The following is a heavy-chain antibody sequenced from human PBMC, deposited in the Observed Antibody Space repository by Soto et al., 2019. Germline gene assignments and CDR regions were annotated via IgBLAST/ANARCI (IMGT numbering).Heavy chain of an antibody. D-gene: IGHD2-2*01. Sequence: PGGSLRLSCAASGFTFSSYGMHWVRQAPGEGLEWVAVISYDGSNKYYADSVKGRFTISRDNSKNTLYLQMNSLRAEDTAVYYCAKDSYCSSTSCYEIDYYYGMDVWGQGTTVTVSS. CDR1: GFTFSSYG. CDR3: AKDSYCSSTSCYEIDYYYGMDV. CDR2: ISYDGSNK. J-gene: IGHJ6*02. V-gene: IGHV3-30*18.